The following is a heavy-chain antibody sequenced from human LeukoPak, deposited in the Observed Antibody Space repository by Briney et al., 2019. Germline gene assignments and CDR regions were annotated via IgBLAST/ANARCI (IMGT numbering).Heavy chain of an antibody. Sequence: PGGSLRLSCAASEFTFSSYSMNWVRQAPGKGLQWVSYITGSGSGIHYADSVKGRFTISRDNAQTTLYLQMNSLRAEDTAVYYCANINIGDSWGQGTLVTVSS. V-gene: IGHV3-48*04. CDR2: ITGSGSGI. CDR3: ANINIGDS. J-gene: IGHJ4*02. CDR1: EFTFSSYS.